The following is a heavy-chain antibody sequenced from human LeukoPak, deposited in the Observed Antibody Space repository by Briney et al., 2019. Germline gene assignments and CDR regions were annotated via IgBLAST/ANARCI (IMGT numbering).Heavy chain of an antibody. CDR1: GFTFSSYS. Sequence: GGSLRLSCAASGFTFSSYSMNWVRQAPGKGLEWVSSISSSSSYIYYAESVKGRFTISRDNAKNSLYLQMNSLRAEDTAVYYCARVVGMIVSPYQYYYYGMDVWGQGTTVTVSS. CDR3: ARVVGMIVSPYQYYYYGMDV. V-gene: IGHV3-21*01. D-gene: IGHD3-22*01. J-gene: IGHJ6*02. CDR2: ISSSSSYI.